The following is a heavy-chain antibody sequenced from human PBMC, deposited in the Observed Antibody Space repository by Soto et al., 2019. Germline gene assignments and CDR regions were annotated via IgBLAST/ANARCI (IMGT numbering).Heavy chain of an antibody. CDR2: ISYDGSNS. D-gene: IGHD3-16*01. CDR1: GFPFNNYA. J-gene: IGHJ6*02. Sequence: QVQLVESGGGVVQPGTSLRLSCAASGFPFNNYAMHWVRQPPGKGLDWVAGISYDGSNSYYSDSVKGRFTVSRDRSKNTLSLQMNSLRVEDRAVYYCAKGILSATFAPYAMDVWGQGTTVTVSS. V-gene: IGHV3-30*18. CDR3: AKGILSATFAPYAMDV.